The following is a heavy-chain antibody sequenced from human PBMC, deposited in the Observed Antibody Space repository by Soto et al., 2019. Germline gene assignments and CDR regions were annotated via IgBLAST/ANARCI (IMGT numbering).Heavy chain of an antibody. Sequence: QLQLQESGPGLVKPSGTLSLTCGVSGGSISSSKWWTWVRQPPGKGPEWIGEIYHSGSTNYNPSLTSRVTSSLAKSNHQSSLTLTSVTAADTAVYYCASQESSSSTDASFLVDGYFDLWGRGLLVTVSS. V-gene: IGHV4-4*02. D-gene: IGHD6-6*01. J-gene: IGHJ2*01. CDR2: IYHSGST. CDR3: ASQESSSSTDASFLVDGYFDL. CDR1: GGSISSSKW.